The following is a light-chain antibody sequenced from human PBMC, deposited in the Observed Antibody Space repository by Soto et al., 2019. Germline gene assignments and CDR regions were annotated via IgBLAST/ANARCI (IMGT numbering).Light chain of an antibody. Sequence: QSVLTHPPSVSGTPGQRLIISCSGSNSNIGSNAVHWYQQLPGAAPKLLIDDDNQRPSGVPDRFSGSKSGTSASLAISGLQPEDEADYCCAAWDDSLNEYVFGDGANVTVL. V-gene: IGLV1-44*01. CDR2: DDN. CDR1: NSNIGSNA. J-gene: IGLJ1*01. CDR3: AAWDDSLNEYV.